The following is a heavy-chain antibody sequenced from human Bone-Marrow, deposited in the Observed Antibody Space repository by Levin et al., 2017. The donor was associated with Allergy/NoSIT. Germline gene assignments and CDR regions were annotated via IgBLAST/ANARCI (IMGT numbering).Heavy chain of an antibody. CDR1: FFPFLLSF. Sequence: GESLKISFSSSFFPFLLSFLPFFLPSPFKGLDWVAVISYDGSNKYYADSVKGRFTISRDNSKNTLYLQMNSLRAEDTAVYYCAKDPPPGFGSEGYFDLWGRGTLVTVSS. J-gene: IGHJ2*01. D-gene: IGHD3-10*01. V-gene: IGHV3-30*18. CDR3: AKDPPPGFGSEGYFDL. CDR2: ISYDGSNK.